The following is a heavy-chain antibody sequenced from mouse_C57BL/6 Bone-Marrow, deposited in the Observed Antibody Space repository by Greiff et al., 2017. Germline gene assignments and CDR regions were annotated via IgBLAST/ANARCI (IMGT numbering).Heavy chain of an antibody. J-gene: IGHJ2*01. CDR1: GFTFSDYG. Sequence: EVKLVESGGGLVKPGGSLKLSCAASGFTFSDYGMHWVRQAPEKGLEWVAYISSGSSTIYYADTVKGRFTITRDNAKNTLFLQMTSLRSEDTAMYYCARPRGDYERGYYLDYWGQGTTLTVSS. CDR2: ISSGSSTI. D-gene: IGHD2-4*01. CDR3: ARPRGDYERGYYLDY. V-gene: IGHV5-17*01.